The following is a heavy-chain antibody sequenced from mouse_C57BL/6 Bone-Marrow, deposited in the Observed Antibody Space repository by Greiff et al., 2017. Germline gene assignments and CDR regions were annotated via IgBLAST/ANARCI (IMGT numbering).Heavy chain of an antibody. CDR1: GYTFTSYW. V-gene: IGHV1-69*01. D-gene: IGHD1-1*01. CDR3: AREEFITTVVAPYYDAMDY. J-gene: IGHJ4*01. Sequence: QVQLQQPGAELVMPGASVKLSCKASGYTFTSYWMHWVKQRPGQGLEWIGEIDPSDSYTNYNQKFKGKSTLTVDKSSSTAYMQLSSLTSEDSAVYYYAREEFITTVVAPYYDAMDYWGQGTSVTVSS. CDR2: IDPSDSYT.